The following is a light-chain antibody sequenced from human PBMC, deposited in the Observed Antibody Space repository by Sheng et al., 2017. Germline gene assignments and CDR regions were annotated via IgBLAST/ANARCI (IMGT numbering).Light chain of an antibody. V-gene: IGKV3-20*01. CDR2: AAS. Sequence: EIVLTQSPSTLALSPGERVPLSCRASRYINNRYLAWYQQKPGQAPRLLIYAASNRATGIPDRFSGSGSGTDFTLSISRLEPEDSAVYYCQQYGSSPSTFGQGTRLEI. J-gene: IGKJ5*01. CDR1: RYINNRY. CDR3: QQYGSSPST.